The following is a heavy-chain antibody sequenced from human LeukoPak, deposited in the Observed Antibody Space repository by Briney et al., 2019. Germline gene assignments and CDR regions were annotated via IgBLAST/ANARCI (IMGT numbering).Heavy chain of an antibody. CDR2: IKSDTDGGTT. Sequence: SGGSLRLSCGSSGFTFNNAWMSWVRQAPGKGLEWVGRIKSDTDGGTTDYAAPVKGRFTISRDDSKNTLYLEMNSLKTDDPAVYYCTTAVRRSTLDIHYWGQGTLVTVSS. V-gene: IGHV3-15*01. J-gene: IGHJ4*02. CDR1: GFTFNNAW. CDR3: TTAVRRSTLDIHY. D-gene: IGHD4-17*01.